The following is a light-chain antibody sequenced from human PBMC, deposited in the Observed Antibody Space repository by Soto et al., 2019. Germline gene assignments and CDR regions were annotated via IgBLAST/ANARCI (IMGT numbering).Light chain of an antibody. CDR3: GSYAGSYTHV. J-gene: IGLJ1*01. V-gene: IGLV2-11*01. Sequence: QSALTQPRSVSGSPGQSVTISCTGTSSDVGGYNYVSWYQQHPGKAPKLMIYDVSKRPSGVPDSVSGTKSGNTASLTISGLQAEDVADYFCGSYAGSYTHVFGTGTKLNVL. CDR1: SSDVGGYNY. CDR2: DVS.